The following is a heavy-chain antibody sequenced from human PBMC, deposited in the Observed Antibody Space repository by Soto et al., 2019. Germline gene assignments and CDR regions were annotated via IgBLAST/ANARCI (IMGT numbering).Heavy chain of an antibody. CDR2: IWYDGSNK. J-gene: IGHJ2*01. V-gene: IGHV3-33*01. CDR1: GFTFSSYG. Sequence: QVQLAESGGGVVQPGRSLRLSCAASGFTFSSYGIHWVRQAPGKGLEWVAVIWYDGSNKYHADSVKGRFTISRDNAKNARYLQMSRLRAEETAVYYCARDYGAPTSGHIVVVTRPYWYFELWGRGTLVTVSS. CDR3: ARDYGAPTSGHIVVVTRPYWYFEL. D-gene: IGHD2-21*02.